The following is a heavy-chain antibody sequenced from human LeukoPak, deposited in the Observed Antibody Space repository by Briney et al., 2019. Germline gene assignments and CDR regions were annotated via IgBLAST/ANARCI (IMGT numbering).Heavy chain of an antibody. CDR2: IKQDGNEK. Sequence: PGGSLRLSCAVSGFTFSSYWMSWVRQAPGKGLEWVANIKQDGNEKYYVDSVKGRFTISRDNAKNSLYLQMNSLRAEDTAVYYCAGGLAYYYGSGTFAFDIWGQGTMVTVSS. CDR3: AGGLAYYYGSGTFAFDI. V-gene: IGHV3-7*04. CDR1: GFTFSSYW. D-gene: IGHD3-10*01. J-gene: IGHJ3*02.